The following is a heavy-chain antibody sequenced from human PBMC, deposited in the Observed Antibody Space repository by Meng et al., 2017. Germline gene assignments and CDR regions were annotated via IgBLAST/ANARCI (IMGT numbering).Heavy chain of an antibody. D-gene: IGHD3-22*01. V-gene: IGHV4-34*01. CDR2: INHSGST. J-gene: IGHJ4*02. CDR1: GGSFSGYY. CDR3: ARVPTYYYDSSGYYLFDY. Sequence: VRLQQGAPGLLQPSETRSLTCAVDGGSFSGYYWSGIRQPPGKGLEWIGEINHSGSTNYNPSLKSRGTISVDTSKNQFSLKLSSVTAADTAVYYCARVPTYYYDSSGYYLFDYWGQGTLVTVSS.